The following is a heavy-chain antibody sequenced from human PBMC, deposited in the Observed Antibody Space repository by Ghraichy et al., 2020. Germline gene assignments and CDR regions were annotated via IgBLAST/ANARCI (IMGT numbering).Heavy chain of an antibody. Sequence: LSLTCAASGFTFSSYEMNWVRQAPGKGLEWVSYISSSCSTIYYADSVKGRFTISRDNAKNSLYLQMNSLRAEDTAVYYCARTYSSSSSYGMDVWGQGTTVTVSS. CDR1: GFTFSSYE. V-gene: IGHV3-48*03. D-gene: IGHD6-6*01. CDR2: ISSSCSTI. J-gene: IGHJ6*02. CDR3: ARTYSSSSSYGMDV.